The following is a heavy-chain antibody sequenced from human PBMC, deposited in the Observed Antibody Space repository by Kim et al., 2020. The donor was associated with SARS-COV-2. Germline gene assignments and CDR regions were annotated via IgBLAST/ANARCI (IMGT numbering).Heavy chain of an antibody. CDR2: ISSSGSTI. CDR3: ARLPGYCSGGSCYHPNYYYGMDV. J-gene: IGHJ6*02. CDR1: GFTFSDYY. V-gene: IGHV3-11*01. D-gene: IGHD2-15*01. Sequence: GGSLRLSCAASGFTFSDYYMSWIRQAPGKGLEWVSYISSSGSTIYYADSVKGRFTISRDNAKNSLYLQMNSLRAEDTAVYYCARLPGYCSGGSCYHPNYYYGMDVWGQGTTVTVSS.